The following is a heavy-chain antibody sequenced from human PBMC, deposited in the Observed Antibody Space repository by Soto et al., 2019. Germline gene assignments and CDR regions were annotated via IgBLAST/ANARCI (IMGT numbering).Heavy chain of an antibody. CDR2: ISYDGSNK. CDR3: AKGYGGYKPGLLDV. V-gene: IGHV3-30*18. CDR1: GFTFRSNV. Sequence: GGSLRLSCSASGFTFRSNVMHSVHQDPGKGLEWVAVISYDGSNKYYADSVKGRFTISRDNSKNTLYLQMNTMRAEDTAVYYCAKGYGGYKPGLLDVWGQGTTVTV. D-gene: IGHD5-18*01. J-gene: IGHJ6*02.